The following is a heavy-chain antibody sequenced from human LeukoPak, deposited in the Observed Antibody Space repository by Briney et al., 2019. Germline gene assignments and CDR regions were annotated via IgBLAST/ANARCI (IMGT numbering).Heavy chain of an antibody. CDR2: INHSGST. Sequence: SETLSLTCAVYGGSFSGYYWSWIRQPPGKGLEWIGEINHSGSTNYNPSLKSRVTISVDTSKNQFSLKLSSVTAADTAVYYCARIYDSSGYYHYSPDAFDIWGQGTMVTVSP. CDR1: GGSFSGYY. V-gene: IGHV4-34*01. J-gene: IGHJ3*02. CDR3: ARIYDSSGYYHYSPDAFDI. D-gene: IGHD3-22*01.